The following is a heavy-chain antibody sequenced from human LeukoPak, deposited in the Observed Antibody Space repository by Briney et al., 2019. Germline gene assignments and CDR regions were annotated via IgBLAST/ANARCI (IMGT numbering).Heavy chain of an antibody. CDR2: IYYSGST. CDR3: AREEMATIGFDY. Sequence: SETLSLTCTVSGGSISSSSYYWGWIRQPPGKGLEWIGSIYYSGSTYYNPSLKSRVTISVDTSKNQFSLKLSSVTAADTAVYYCAREEMATIGFDYWGQGTLVTVSS. V-gene: IGHV4-39*07. CDR1: GGSISSSSYY. D-gene: IGHD5-24*01. J-gene: IGHJ4*02.